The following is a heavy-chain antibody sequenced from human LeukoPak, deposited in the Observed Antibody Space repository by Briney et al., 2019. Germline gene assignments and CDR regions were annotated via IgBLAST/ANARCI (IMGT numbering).Heavy chain of an antibody. CDR3: ARVPLAGTNLY. CDR2: INSDGSST. D-gene: IGHD1-7*01. CDR1: GFTFSSYW. V-gene: IGHV3-74*01. J-gene: IGHJ4*02. Sequence: GGSLRLSCAASGFTFSSYWMHWVRQAPGKGLVWVSRINSDGSSTIYADSVRGRFTISRDNAKNTLYLQMSSLRAEDTAVYYCARVPLAGTNLYWGQGTLVTVSS.